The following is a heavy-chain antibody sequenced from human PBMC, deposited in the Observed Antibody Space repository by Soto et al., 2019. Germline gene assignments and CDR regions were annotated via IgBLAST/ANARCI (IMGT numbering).Heavy chain of an antibody. D-gene: IGHD3-3*01. Sequence: GASVKVSCKASGYTFTSYGISWVRQAPGQGLEWMGWISAYNGNTNYAQKLQGRVTMTTDTSTSTAYMELRSLRSDDTAVYYCARVLWYDFWSGYYTSGYFDYWGQGTLVTVSS. CDR2: ISAYNGNT. J-gene: IGHJ4*02. CDR1: GYTFTSYG. V-gene: IGHV1-18*04. CDR3: ARVLWYDFWSGYYTSGYFDY.